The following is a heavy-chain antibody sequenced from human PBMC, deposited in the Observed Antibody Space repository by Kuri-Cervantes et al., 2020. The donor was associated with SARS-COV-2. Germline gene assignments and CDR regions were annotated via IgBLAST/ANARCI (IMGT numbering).Heavy chain of an antibody. CDR1: GFTVSSNY. CDR3: ARGYEARYSSSWYLDY. D-gene: IGHD6-13*01. J-gene: IGHJ4*02. Sequence: GESLKISCAASGFTVSSNYMSWVRQAPGEGLEWVSIIYGGGSTYYADSVKGRFTISRDNSKNTLYLQMNSLRAEDTAVYYCARGYEARYSSSWYLDYWGQGTLVTVSS. V-gene: IGHV3-53*01. CDR2: IYGGGST.